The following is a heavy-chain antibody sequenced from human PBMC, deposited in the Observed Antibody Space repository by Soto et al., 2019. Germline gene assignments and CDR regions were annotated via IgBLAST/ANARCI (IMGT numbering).Heavy chain of an antibody. D-gene: IGHD3-10*01. CDR1: GGSISVTNYF. V-gene: IGHV4-61*05. CDR3: ARLPRDIYGSGSDYKYYFDY. J-gene: IGHJ4*02. Sequence: SETLSLTCNVSGGSISVTNYFWAWIRQSPGKGLEWIGHVYYGGGSSYTPSLKSRVSISVDTSKNQFSLRLSSVTAADTAVYYCARLPRDIYGSGSDYKYYFDYWGQGTRVTVSS. CDR2: VYYGGGS.